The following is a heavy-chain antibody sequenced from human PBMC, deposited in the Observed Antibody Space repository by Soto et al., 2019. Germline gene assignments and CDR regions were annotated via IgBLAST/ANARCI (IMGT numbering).Heavy chain of an antibody. J-gene: IGHJ5*02. CDR2: ISAYDGKT. CDR3: ARDPYEYWKSYRFDP. CDR1: TNTV. D-gene: IGHD3-3*01. Sequence: TNTVIHSRLQASAQGLELMGWISAYDGKTTYAEKFQGRVTMTTDASTSTAYMELRSLRSDDTAVYYCARDPYEYWKSYRFDPWGQGTLVTVSS. V-gene: IGHV1-18*01.